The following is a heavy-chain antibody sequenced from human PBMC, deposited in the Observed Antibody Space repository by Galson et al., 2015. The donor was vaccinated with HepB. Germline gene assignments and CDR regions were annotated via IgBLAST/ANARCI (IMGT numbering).Heavy chain of an antibody. CDR2: MTGSGLTT. J-gene: IGHJ4*02. D-gene: IGHD3-3*01. CDR1: GFTFSSYA. CDR3: TRGIRFLEWFPFPDY. Sequence: SLRLSCAASGFTFSSYAMSWVRQAPGKGLEWVAHMTGSGLTTDYAAFVKGRFTISRDNSKNTLSLQMNSLKTEDTAVYYCTRGIRFLEWFPFPDYWGQGTLVSVSS. V-gene: IGHV3-23*01.